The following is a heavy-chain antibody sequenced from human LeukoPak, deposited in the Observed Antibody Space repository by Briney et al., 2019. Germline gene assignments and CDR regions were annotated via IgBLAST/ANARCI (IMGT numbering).Heavy chain of an antibody. D-gene: IGHD3-22*01. V-gene: IGHV3-21*01. CDR2: VSVRSNYI. CDR1: GYTFSSYS. CDR3: VRLRRNSDTSGFYYYYDF. J-gene: IGHJ4*02. Sequence: GGSLRLSCAASGYTFSSYSINWVRQAPGKGLEWVSSVSVRSNYIYYADSVRGRFRIARDDARDSLYLQMNSLRAEDTAVYYCVRLRRNSDTSGFYYYYDFWGQGTLVTVSS.